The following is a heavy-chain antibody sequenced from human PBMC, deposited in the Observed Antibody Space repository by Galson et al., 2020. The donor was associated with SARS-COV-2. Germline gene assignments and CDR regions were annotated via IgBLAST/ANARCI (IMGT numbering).Heavy chain of an antibody. CDR3: ATVYSLWFGELPYY. J-gene: IGHJ4*02. V-gene: IGHV1-24*01. D-gene: IGHD3-10*01. Sequence: RQAPGKGLERMGGFDPEDGETIYAQKFQGRVTMTEDTSTDTAYMELSSLRSEDTAVYYCATVYSLWFGELPYYWGQGTLVTVSS. CDR2: FDPEDGET.